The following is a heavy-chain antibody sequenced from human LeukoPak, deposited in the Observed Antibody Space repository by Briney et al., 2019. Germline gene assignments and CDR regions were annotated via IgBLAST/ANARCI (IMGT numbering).Heavy chain of an antibody. J-gene: IGHJ4*02. CDR2: INHSGST. CDR3: GREVFGWYSFDY. CDR1: GGSFSGYY. D-gene: IGHD6-19*01. Sequence: PSETLSLTCAVYGGSFSGYYWSWIRQPPGKGLEWIGEINHSGSTNYNPSLKSRVTISVDTSKNQFSLKLSSVTAADTAVYYCGREVFGWYSFDYWGQGTLVTVSS. V-gene: IGHV4-34*01.